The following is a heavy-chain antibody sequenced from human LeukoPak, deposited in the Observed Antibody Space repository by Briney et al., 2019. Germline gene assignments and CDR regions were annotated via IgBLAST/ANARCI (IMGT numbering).Heavy chain of an antibody. CDR1: GFTFSSYG. CDR3: AKDIVVVPAAITYYSYYYGMDV. D-gene: IGHD2-2*01. CDR2: ISYDGSNK. J-gene: IGHJ6*02. Sequence: GGSLRLSCAASGFTFSSYGMHWVRQAPGKGLEWVAVISYDGSNKYYADSVKGRFTISRDNSKNTLYLQMNSLRAEDTSVYYCAKDIVVVPAAITYYSYYYGMDVWGQGTTVTVSS. V-gene: IGHV3-30*18.